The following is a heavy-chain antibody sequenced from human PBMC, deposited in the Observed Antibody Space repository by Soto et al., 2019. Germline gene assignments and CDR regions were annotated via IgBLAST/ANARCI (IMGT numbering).Heavy chain of an antibody. Sequence: GGSLRLSCAASTFTFSDYYMSWNRQAPGKGLEWVSYMSGGGTSIYYADSVKGRFSVSRDNAKTSLYLQMNSLRAEDTAVYYCAKLGSLGHPYYYGMDVWGPGTTVTVS. D-gene: IGHD3-16*01. CDR3: AKLGSLGHPYYYGMDV. CDR1: TFTFSDYY. V-gene: IGHV3-11*01. J-gene: IGHJ6*02. CDR2: MSGGGTSI.